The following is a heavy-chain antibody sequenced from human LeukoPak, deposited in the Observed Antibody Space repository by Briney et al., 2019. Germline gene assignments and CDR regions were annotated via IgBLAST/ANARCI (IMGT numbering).Heavy chain of an antibody. J-gene: IGHJ5*02. Sequence: GASVKVSCKASGYTFTSYDINWVRQATGQGLEWMGWMNPNSGNTGYAKKFQGRVTMTRNTSISTAYMGLSSLRSEDTAVYYCARVHDYGDYDPLNWFDPWGQGTLVTVSS. CDR1: GYTFTSYD. D-gene: IGHD4-17*01. V-gene: IGHV1-8*01. CDR2: MNPNSGNT. CDR3: ARVHDYGDYDPLNWFDP.